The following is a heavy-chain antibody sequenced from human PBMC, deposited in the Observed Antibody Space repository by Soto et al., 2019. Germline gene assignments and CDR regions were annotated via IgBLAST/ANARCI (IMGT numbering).Heavy chain of an antibody. D-gene: IGHD3-3*01. Sequence: ASVKVSCKASGYTFTSYEINWVRQATGQGLEWMGWMNPNSGNTGYAQKFQGRVTMTRNTSISTAYMELSSLRSEDTAVYYCARRTFTIFGVVIENWFDPWGQGTLVTVSS. J-gene: IGHJ5*02. CDR3: ARRTFTIFGVVIENWFDP. CDR1: GYTFTSYE. V-gene: IGHV1-8*01. CDR2: MNPNSGNT.